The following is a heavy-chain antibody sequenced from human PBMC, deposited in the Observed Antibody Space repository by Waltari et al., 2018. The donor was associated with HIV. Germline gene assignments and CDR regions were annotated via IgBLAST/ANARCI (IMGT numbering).Heavy chain of an antibody. CDR2: IYYSGST. CDR1: GGSISSYY. Sequence: QVQLQESGPGLVKPSETLSLTCTVSGGSISSYYWSRIRQPPGKGLEWVGYIYYSGSTNYNPSLKSRVTISVDTSKNQFSLKLSSVTAADTAVYYCARETYRGNWFDPWGQGTLVTVSS. D-gene: IGHD3-10*01. J-gene: IGHJ5*02. CDR3: ARETYRGNWFDP. V-gene: IGHV4-59*01.